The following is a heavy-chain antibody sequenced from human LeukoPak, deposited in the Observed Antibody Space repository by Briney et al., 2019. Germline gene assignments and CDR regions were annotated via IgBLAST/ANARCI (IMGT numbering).Heavy chain of an antibody. CDR3: ARADDSSGYYYSC. Sequence: PSETLSLTCTVSGGSITNNYWAWIRQPPGKGLEWIGYTHDSGNSNYNPSLRSRVTISIDTSKNQFSLKLTSVTAADTAVYYCARADDSSGYYYSCWGQGTLVTVSS. CDR1: GGSITNNY. D-gene: IGHD3-22*01. V-gene: IGHV4-59*13. CDR2: THDSGNS. J-gene: IGHJ4*02.